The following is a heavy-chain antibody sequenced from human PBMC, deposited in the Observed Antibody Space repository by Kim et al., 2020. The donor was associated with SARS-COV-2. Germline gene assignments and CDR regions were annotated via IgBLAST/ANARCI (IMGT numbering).Heavy chain of an antibody. CDR2: ISSSSSYI. CDR1: GFTFSSYS. D-gene: IGHD2-2*01. V-gene: IGHV3-21*01. CDR3: AREVAVPAARGYYYYGMDV. Sequence: GGSLRLSCAASGFTFSSYSMNWVRQAPGKGLEWVSSISSSSSYIYYADSVKGRFTISRDNAKNSLYLQMNSLRAEDTAVYYCAREVAVPAARGYYYYGMDVWGQGTTVTVSS. J-gene: IGHJ6*02.